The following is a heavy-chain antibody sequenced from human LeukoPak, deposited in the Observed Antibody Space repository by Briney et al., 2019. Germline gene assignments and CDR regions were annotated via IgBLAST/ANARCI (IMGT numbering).Heavy chain of an antibody. Sequence: ASVKVSCKASGYTFTSYGISWVGQAPGQGRGGRGGISAYNGNTNYAQKLQGRVTMTTDTSTSTAYMELRSLRSDDTAVYYCALPYYYDSSGYYLNWGQGTLVTVSS. CDR1: GYTFTSYG. V-gene: IGHV1-18*01. D-gene: IGHD3-22*01. CDR3: ALPYYYDSSGYYLN. CDR2: ISAYNGNT. J-gene: IGHJ4*02.